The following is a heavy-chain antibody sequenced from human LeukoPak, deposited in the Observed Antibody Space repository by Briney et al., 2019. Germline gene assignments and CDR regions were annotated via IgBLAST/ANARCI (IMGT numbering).Heavy chain of an antibody. CDR3: ASRTSAAERHYFDY. Sequence: ASVKVSCKASGGTFSSYAISWVRQAPGQGLEWMGGIIPIFGTANYAQKFQGRVTITADESTSTAYMELSSLRSEDTAVYYCASRTSAAERHYFDYWGQGTLVTVSS. V-gene: IGHV1-69*13. CDR1: GGTFSSYA. J-gene: IGHJ4*02. CDR2: IIPIFGTA. D-gene: IGHD2-2*01.